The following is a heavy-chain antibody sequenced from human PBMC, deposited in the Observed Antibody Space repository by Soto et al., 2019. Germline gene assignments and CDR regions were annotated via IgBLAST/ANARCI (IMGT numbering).Heavy chain of an antibody. V-gene: IGHV5-51*01. Sequence: GESLKISCKGSGYSFTSYWIGWVRQMPGKGLEWMGIIYPGDSDTRYSPSFQGQVTISADKSISTAYLQWSSLKASDTAMYYCASFFFFWSYRSHPDINAFSPRRSSDL. D-gene: IGHD3-3*01. J-gene: IGHJ2*01. CDR1: GYSFTSYW. CDR2: IYPGDSDT. CDR3: ASFFFFWSYRSHPDINAFSPRRSSDL.